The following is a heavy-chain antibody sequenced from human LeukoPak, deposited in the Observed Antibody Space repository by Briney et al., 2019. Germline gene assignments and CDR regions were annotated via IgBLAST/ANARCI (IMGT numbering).Heavy chain of an antibody. CDR3: ARCSNAVCTLGMDV. D-gene: IGHD2-8*01. V-gene: IGHV3-7*03. Sequence: PGGSLRLSCAASGLRLSDYWMSWVSQAPGKGLEWVTNINHDGSEKYYVDSARGRFTISRDNAKHSLYLEMNSLRAEDTAVYYCARCSNAVCTLGMDVWGQGTTVTVSS. J-gene: IGHJ6*02. CDR2: INHDGSEK. CDR1: GLRLSDYW.